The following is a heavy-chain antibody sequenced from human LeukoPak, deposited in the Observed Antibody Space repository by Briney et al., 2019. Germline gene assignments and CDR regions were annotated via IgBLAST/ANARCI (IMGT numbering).Heavy chain of an antibody. J-gene: IGHJ4*02. D-gene: IGHD2-2*01. CDR2: IYYSGST. V-gene: IGHV4-59*08. CDR1: GGSISSYY. CDR3: ARHAPMPTYDY. Sequence: SETLSLTCSVSGGSISSYYLSWVRQPPGKGLEWIWYIYYSGSTNYNPALKSRVTISVDKSKNQFSLKLSSVTAADTAVYYCARHAPMPTYDYWGQGTLVTVSS.